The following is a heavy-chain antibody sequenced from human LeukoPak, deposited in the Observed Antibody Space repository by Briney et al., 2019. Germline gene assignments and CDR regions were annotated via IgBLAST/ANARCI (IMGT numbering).Heavy chain of an antibody. CDR2: IHSSGST. D-gene: IGHD3-10*01. Sequence: SETLSLTCTVSGGSISGSISGTYWSWVRQPAGKGLEWIGRIHSSGSTKYNPSLKSRVTMSVDTSKNQLFLRLTSVTAADTALYYCARGSQNYYNPFDNWGPGTLVTVSS. V-gene: IGHV4-4*07. CDR1: GGSISGSISGTY. CDR3: ARGSQNYYNPFDN. J-gene: IGHJ4*02.